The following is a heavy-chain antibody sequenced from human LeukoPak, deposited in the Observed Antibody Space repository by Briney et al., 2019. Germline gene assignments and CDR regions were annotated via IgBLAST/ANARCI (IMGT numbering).Heavy chain of an antibody. CDR1: GYTFTMYG. CDR2: INTYNGNT. J-gene: IGHJ6*02. CDR3: ARDEQWLGQISRPFYGMDV. D-gene: IGHD6-19*01. Sequence: ASVKVSCKASGYTFTMYGISWVRQAPGQGLEWMGWINTYNGNTNYAQKLQGRVTMTTDTPTSTAYMELRSLRSDDTAVYYCARDEQWLGQISRPFYGMDVWGQGTTVTVSS. V-gene: IGHV1-18*01.